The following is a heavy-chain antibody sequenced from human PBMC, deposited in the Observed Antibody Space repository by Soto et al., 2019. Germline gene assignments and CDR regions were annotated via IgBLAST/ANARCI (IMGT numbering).Heavy chain of an antibody. CDR2: IYYSGST. CDR1: GGSISSSSYY. J-gene: IGHJ4*02. Sequence: QLQLQESGPGLVKPSETLSLTCTVSGGSISSSSYYWGWIRQPPGKGLEWIGSIYYSGSTYYNPSLKSRVTISVDTSKNQFSLKLSSVTAADTAVYYCARQQEGGLQLAPFDYWGQGTLVTVSS. CDR3: ARQQEGGLQLAPFDY. D-gene: IGHD5-12*01. V-gene: IGHV4-39*01.